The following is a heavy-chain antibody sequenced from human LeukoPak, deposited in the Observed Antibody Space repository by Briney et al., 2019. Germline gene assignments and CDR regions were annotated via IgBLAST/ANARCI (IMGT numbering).Heavy chain of an antibody. V-gene: IGHV3-33*01. D-gene: IGHD4-23*01. CDR3: ATYDYGDKTVDY. CDR1: GFTFSSYG. J-gene: IGHJ4*02. CDR2: IWYDGSNK. Sequence: PGGSLRLSCAASGFTFSSYGMHWVRQAPGKGLEWVAVIWYDGSNKYYADSVKGRFTISRDNAKNSLYLQMNSLKTEDTAVYYCATYDYGDKTVDYWGQGTLVPSPQ.